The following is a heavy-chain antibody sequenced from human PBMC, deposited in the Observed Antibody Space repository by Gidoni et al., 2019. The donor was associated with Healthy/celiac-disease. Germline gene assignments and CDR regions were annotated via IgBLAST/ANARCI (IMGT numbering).Heavy chain of an antibody. Sequence: QVQLVQSGAEVTKPGSSVKVSCKASGGTFSSYAISWVRQAPGQGLEWMGRIIPILGIANYAQKFQGRVTITADKSTSTAYMELSSLRSEDTAVYYCARLHSSGWYGLDYWGQGTLVTVSS. CDR1: GGTFSSYA. CDR2: IIPILGIA. CDR3: ARLHSSGWYGLDY. J-gene: IGHJ4*02. V-gene: IGHV1-69*04. D-gene: IGHD6-19*01.